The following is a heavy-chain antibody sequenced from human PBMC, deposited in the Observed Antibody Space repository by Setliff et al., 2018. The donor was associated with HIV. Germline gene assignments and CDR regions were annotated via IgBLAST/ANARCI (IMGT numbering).Heavy chain of an antibody. Sequence: GGSLRLSCAASGFTFSDYYMSWIRQAPGKGLEWVSYISSSASTIYYADSVKGRFTISRDNAKNSLYLQMNSLRAEDTAVYYCATDQQWLAQGWGGPHYWGQGTLVTVSS. D-gene: IGHD6-19*01. CDR3: ATDQQWLAQGWGGPHY. J-gene: IGHJ4*02. CDR1: GFTFSDYY. CDR2: ISSSASTI. V-gene: IGHV3-11*04.